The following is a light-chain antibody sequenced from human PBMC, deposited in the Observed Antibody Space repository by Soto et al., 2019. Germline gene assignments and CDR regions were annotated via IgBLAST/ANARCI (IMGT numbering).Light chain of an antibody. V-gene: IGKV3-15*01. J-gene: IGKJ1*01. CDR2: GAS. CDR3: QQYDNLRT. CDR1: QSVSSS. Sequence: IVMTQSPATLSVSPGERATLSCRASQSVSSSLAWYQQKPGQAPRLLIYGASTRATGIPARFSGSGSGTEFTLTISSLQSEDFALYYCQQYDNLRTFGQGTKVEIK.